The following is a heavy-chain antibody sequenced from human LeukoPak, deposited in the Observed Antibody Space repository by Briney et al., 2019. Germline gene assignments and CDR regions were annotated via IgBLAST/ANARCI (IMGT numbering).Heavy chain of an antibody. D-gene: IGHD2-8*01. CDR2: INHSGST. Sequence: SETLSLTCTVSGGSISSYYWSWIRQPPGKGLEWIGEINHSGSTNYNPSLKSRVTISVDTSKNQFSLNLSSVTAADTAVYFCVRGVTSTNYYYFYMDVWGKGTTVTISS. CDR3: VRGVTSTNYYYFYMDV. CDR1: GGSISSYY. J-gene: IGHJ6*03. V-gene: IGHV4-34*01.